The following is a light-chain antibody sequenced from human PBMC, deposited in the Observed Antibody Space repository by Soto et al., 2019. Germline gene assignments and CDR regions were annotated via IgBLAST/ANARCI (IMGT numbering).Light chain of an antibody. CDR1: QSVLYISNNNNY. Sequence: DIVMTQSPDSLAVSLGERATINCKSSQSVLYISNNNNYLSWYQLKQGQPPKLLTYWASTRAFGVPDRFSGRWSGTDFTLTISNLQAEDGVISYYQPYYSPPYTFGQGTKLEIK. CDR3: QPYYSPPYT. V-gene: IGKV4-1*01. CDR2: WAS. J-gene: IGKJ2*01.